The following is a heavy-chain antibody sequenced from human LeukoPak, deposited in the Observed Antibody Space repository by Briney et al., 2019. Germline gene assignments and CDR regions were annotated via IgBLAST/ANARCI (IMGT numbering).Heavy chain of an antibody. V-gene: IGHV3-48*03. D-gene: IGHD2-15*01. CDR2: ISSSGSTI. J-gene: IGHJ4*02. Sequence: SGGSLRHSCAAPGFTFSSYEMNWVRQAPGKGLERVSYISSSGSTIYYADSVKGRFTISRDNTKRTQYLQMNSLRAADTGLYYTARDRRFIYSYYFDYWGQGTLVTVSS. CDR1: GFTFSSYE. CDR3: ARDRRFIYSYYFDY.